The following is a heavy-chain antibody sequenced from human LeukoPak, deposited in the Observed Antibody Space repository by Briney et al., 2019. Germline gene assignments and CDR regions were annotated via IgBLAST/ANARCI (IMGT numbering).Heavy chain of an antibody. CDR1: GYTFTGYY. V-gene: IGHV1-2*02. J-gene: IGHJ4*02. CDR2: INPNSGGT. Sequence: ASVKVSCKASGYTFTGYYMHWVRQAPGQGLEWMGWINPNSGGTNYAQKFQGRVTMTRDTSISTAYMELSRLRSDDTAVYYCARGGYYDSSGYYYVPFDYWGQGTLVTVSS. CDR3: ARGGYYDSSGYYYVPFDY. D-gene: IGHD3-22*01.